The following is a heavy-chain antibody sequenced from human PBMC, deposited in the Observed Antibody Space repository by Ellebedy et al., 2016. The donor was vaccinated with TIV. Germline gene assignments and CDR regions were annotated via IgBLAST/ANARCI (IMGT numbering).Heavy chain of an antibody. J-gene: IGHJ4*02. CDR2: ISSSSSYI. V-gene: IGHV3-21*01. CDR1: GFTFSSYS. CDR3: ARSLGDYYDSSGYRTHFDY. D-gene: IGHD3-22*01. Sequence: GESLKISCAASGFTFSSYSMNWVRQAPGKGLEWVSSISSSSSYIYYADSVKGRFTISRDNAKNSLYLQMNSLRAEDTAVYYCARSLGDYYDSSGYRTHFDYWGQGTLVTVPS.